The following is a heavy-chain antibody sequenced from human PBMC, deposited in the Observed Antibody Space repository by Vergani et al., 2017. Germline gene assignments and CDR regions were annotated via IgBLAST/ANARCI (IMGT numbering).Heavy chain of an antibody. Sequence: QVQLQESGPGLVKPSQTLSLTCTVSGGSISSGGYYWSWIRQHPGKGLEWIGYIYYSGSTYYNPSLKSRVTISVDTSKNQFYLKLSSVTAADTAVYYCARKIRGYSYGFNYFDYWGQGTLVTVSS. V-gene: IGHV4-31*03. CDR2: IYYSGST. CDR3: ARKIRGYSYGFNYFDY. D-gene: IGHD5-18*01. J-gene: IGHJ4*02. CDR1: GGSISSGGYY.